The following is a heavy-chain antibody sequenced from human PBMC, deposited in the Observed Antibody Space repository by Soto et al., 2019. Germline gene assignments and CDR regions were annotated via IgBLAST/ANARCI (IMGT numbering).Heavy chain of an antibody. J-gene: IGHJ6*03. CDR3: ASGVCSGGSCYFPPNYYYYYMDV. Sequence: GGSLRLSCAVSGFTFSSYWMTWVRQAPGKGLEWVANINQDGSEEYYVDSVKGRFTISRDNAKNSLYLHMNSLRAEDTAVYYCASGVCSGGSCYFPPNYYYYYMDVWGKGTTVTVSS. D-gene: IGHD2-15*01. V-gene: IGHV3-7*05. CDR2: INQDGSEE. CDR1: GFTFSSYW.